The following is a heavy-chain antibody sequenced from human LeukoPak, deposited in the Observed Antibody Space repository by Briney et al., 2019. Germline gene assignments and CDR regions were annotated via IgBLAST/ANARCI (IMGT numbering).Heavy chain of an antibody. CDR1: GGSISSYY. J-gene: IGHJ3*02. V-gene: IGHV4-59*01. D-gene: IGHD2-2*01. CDR2: IYYSGST. CDR3: ARAQPATDAFDI. Sequence: PSETLSLTCTVSGGSISSYYWSWIRQPPGKGLEWIGYIYYSGSTNYNPSLKSRVTISVDTSKNQISLKLSSVTAADTAVYYCARAQPATDAFDIWGQGTMVTVSS.